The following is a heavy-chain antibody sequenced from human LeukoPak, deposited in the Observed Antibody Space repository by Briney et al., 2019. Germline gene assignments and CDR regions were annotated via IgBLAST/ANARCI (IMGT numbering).Heavy chain of an antibody. D-gene: IGHD6-13*01. Sequence: GGSLRLSCAASGFTFSSYAMSWVRQAPGKGLEWVSAISGSGGSTYYADSVKGRFTISRDNSKSTLYLQMNSLRAEDTAVYYCAKDLIAAAGTNYFDYWGQGTLVTVSS. CDR1: GFTFSSYA. CDR3: AKDLIAAAGTNYFDY. J-gene: IGHJ4*02. V-gene: IGHV3-23*01. CDR2: ISGSGGST.